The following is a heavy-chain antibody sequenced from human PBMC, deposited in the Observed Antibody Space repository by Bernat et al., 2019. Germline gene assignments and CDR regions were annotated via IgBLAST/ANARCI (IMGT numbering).Heavy chain of an antibody. Sequence: VQLVESGGGVVQPGGSLRLSCAASGFTFSSYAMSWVRQAPGKGLEWVSAISGSGGSTYYADSVKGRFTISRDNSKNTLYLQMNSLRAEDTAVYYCAKGGYCSGGSCYPLEGMDVWGQGTTVTVSS. D-gene: IGHD2-15*01. CDR2: ISGSGGST. J-gene: IGHJ6*02. CDR1: GFTFSSYA. CDR3: AKGGYCSGGSCYPLEGMDV. V-gene: IGHV3-23*04.